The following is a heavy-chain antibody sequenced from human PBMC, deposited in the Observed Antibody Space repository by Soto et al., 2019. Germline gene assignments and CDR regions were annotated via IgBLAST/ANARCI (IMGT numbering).Heavy chain of an antibody. Sequence: QEQLRESGPGLVKPSETLSLTCSISDDSIGPYYWTWIRQTPRKELQWIGYVYTTGSTKYNSSLKGRVTISLDASNSHFSLTMSSVTAADTCVYYCAREVVGNTWPGIFDSWGRGTLVVVSS. V-gene: IGHV4-4*08. CDR2: VYTTGST. CDR1: DDSIGPYY. J-gene: IGHJ4*02. CDR3: AREVVGNTWPGIFDS.